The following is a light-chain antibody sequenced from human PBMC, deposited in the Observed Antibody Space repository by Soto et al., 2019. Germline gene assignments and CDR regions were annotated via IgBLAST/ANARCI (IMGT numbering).Light chain of an antibody. V-gene: IGKV1-6*01. CDR3: LQDGNYPRT. CDR2: TAS. Sequence: AIQMTQSPSSLSASIGDRVTITCRASQDIKKALGWYQQKPGKVPKLLIYTASTLQSGVPSRFSGSGSGTEFTLTIDSLQPEDFATDYCLQDGNYPRTVGPGTKVDFK. CDR1: QDIKKA. J-gene: IGKJ3*01.